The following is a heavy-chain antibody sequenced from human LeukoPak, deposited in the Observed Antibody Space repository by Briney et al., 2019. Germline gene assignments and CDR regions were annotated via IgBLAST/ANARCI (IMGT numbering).Heavy chain of an antibody. CDR2: INQDGSVK. Sequence: PGGSLRLSCAASGFSFSNYWMSWDRQAPGKGLEWVANINQDGSVKSSVGSVKGRFTISRDNAKNSLYLQMNSLRVEDTAVYFCARGAPYRDSDDYWGQGTLVTVSS. D-gene: IGHD1-14*01. CDR3: ARGAPYRDSDDY. J-gene: IGHJ4*02. V-gene: IGHV3-7*05. CDR1: GFSFSNYW.